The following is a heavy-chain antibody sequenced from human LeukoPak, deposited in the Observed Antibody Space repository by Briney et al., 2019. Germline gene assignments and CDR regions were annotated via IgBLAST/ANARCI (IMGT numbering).Heavy chain of an antibody. CDR3: ARDQGGEQSY. V-gene: IGHV3-48*01. CDR2: ISSFSGTI. CDR1: QFTFISYS. J-gene: IGHJ4*02. D-gene: IGHD3-16*01. Sequence: SLRLSGAASQFTFISYSMDGVRPGPGKGLEGVSYISSFSGTIYYADSVKGRFTISRDNAKNSLYLQMNSLRAEDTAVYYCARDQGGEQSYWGQGTLVTVSS.